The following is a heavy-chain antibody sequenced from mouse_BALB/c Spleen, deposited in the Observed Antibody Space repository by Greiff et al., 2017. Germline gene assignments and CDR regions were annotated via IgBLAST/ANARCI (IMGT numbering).Heavy chain of an antibody. CDR1: GYTFTSYW. CDR2: INPSTGYT. V-gene: IGHV1-7*01. CDR3: ARKDYYGSSFYAMDY. Sequence: QVHVKQSGAELAKPGASVKMSCKASGYTFTSYWMHWVKQRPGQGLEWIGYINPSTGYTEYNQKFKDKATLTADKSSSTAYMQLSSLTSEDSAVYYCARKDYYGSSFYAMDYWGQGTSVTVSS. D-gene: IGHD1-1*01. J-gene: IGHJ4*01.